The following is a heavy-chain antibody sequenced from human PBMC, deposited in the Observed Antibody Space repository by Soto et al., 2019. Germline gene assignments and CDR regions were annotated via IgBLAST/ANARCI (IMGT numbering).Heavy chain of an antibody. CDR3: AGAGGVYCSSTSCQDNAFDI. CDR2: ISSSSSTI. CDR1: GFTFSSYS. V-gene: IGHV3-48*02. J-gene: IGHJ3*02. D-gene: IGHD2-2*01. Sequence: EVQLVESGGGLVQPGGSLRLSCAASGFTFSSYSMNWVRQAPGKGLEWVSYISSSSSTIYYEDSVKGGFTISRYNAKKALYLQMKSLKDEDTAVYDCAGAGGVYCSSTSCQDNAFDIWGQGTMVTVSS.